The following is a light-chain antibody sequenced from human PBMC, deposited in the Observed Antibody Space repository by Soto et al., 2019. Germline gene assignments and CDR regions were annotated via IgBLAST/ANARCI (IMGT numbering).Light chain of an antibody. CDR3: QQSYSTLFT. Sequence: DIQMTQSPSSLSASVGDRVTITCRASQTIIRYLNWYQQKPGRAPNLLIYAASSLHTGVPSRFSASGSGTELHLTISSLQPEDSATYSCQQSYSTLFTFGPGTRVEIK. CDR2: AAS. J-gene: IGKJ3*01. V-gene: IGKV1-39*01. CDR1: QTIIRY.